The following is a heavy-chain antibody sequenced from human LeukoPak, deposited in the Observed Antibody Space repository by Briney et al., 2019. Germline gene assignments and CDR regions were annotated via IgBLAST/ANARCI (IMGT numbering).Heavy chain of an antibody. CDR2: INHSGST. J-gene: IGHJ4*02. Sequence: SETLSLTCTVSGGSISSYYWNWIRQPPGEGLEWIGEINHSGSTNYNPSLKSRVTISVDTSKKQFSLRLSSVTAADTAVYFCARGVRIAVADPHLDYWGQGTLVTVSS. D-gene: IGHD6-19*01. V-gene: IGHV4-34*01. CDR3: ARGVRIAVADPHLDY. CDR1: GGSISSYY.